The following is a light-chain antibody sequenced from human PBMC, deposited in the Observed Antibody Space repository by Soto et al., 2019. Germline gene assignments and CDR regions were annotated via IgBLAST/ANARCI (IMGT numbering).Light chain of an antibody. CDR2: GAS. V-gene: IGKV3-15*01. Sequence: EIVMTQSPATLSVSPGERATLSCRASQSVSSNLAWYQQKPGQAPRLLIYGASTRATGIPARFSGIGSGTEFTLSISGLQSGDFAVYYCEQDNNWPFTFGPGTKVDIK. CDR1: QSVSSN. CDR3: EQDNNWPFT. J-gene: IGKJ3*01.